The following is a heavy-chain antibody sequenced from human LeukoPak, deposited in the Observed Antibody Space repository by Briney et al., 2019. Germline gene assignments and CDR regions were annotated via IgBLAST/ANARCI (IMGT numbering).Heavy chain of an antibody. CDR1: GYSISSGYY. J-gene: IGHJ4*02. D-gene: IGHD3-22*01. Sequence: SETLSLTCTVSGYSISSGYYWGWIRQPPGKGLEWIGSIYHSGSTYYNPSLKSRVTISVDTSKNQFSLKLSSVTAADTAVYYCRGIYYDSSGYLVFDYWGQGTLVTVSS. V-gene: IGHV4-38-2*02. CDR3: RGIYYDSSGYLVFDY. CDR2: IYHSGST.